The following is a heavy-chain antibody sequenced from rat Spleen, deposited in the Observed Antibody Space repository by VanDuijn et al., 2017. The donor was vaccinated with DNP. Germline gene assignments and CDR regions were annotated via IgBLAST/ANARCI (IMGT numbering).Heavy chain of an antibody. CDR1: GFTFSAYY. CDR3: VRWNSGHFDY. J-gene: IGHJ2*01. D-gene: IGHD4-3*01. CDR2: IGSPAYAP. Sequence: EVQLVESGGGLVQPGRSLKLSCAASGFTFSAYYMAWVRQAPAKGLEWVAYIGSPAYAPYHGDSVKGRFTISRDNDKSTLYLQMNSLRSEDMATYYCVRWNSGHFDYWGQGVMVTVSS. V-gene: IGHV5-22*01.